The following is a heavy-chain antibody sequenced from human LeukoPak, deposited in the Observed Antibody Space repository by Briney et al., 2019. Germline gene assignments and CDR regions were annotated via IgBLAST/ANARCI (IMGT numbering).Heavy chain of an antibody. J-gene: IGHJ4*02. CDR3: ARGHYDILTGYSFDY. CDR2: ISAYNGNT. Sequence: ASVKVSCKASGYTFTSYGISWVRQAPGQGLEWMGWISAYNGNTNYAQKLQGRVTMTTDTSISTAYMELTSLTSEDTALYYCARGHYDILTGYSFDYWGQGTLVTVPS. CDR1: GYTFTSYG. D-gene: IGHD3-9*01. V-gene: IGHV1-18*01.